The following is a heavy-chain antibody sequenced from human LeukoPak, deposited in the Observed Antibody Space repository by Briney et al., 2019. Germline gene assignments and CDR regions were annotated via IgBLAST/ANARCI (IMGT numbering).Heavy chain of an antibody. CDR1: GFSFSSFW. V-gene: IGHV4-34*01. Sequence: GSLRLSCGASGFSFSSFWMTWVRQPPGKGLEWIGEINHSGSTNYNPSLKSRVTISVDTSKNQFSLKLSSVTAADTAVYYCASSHPYWGQGTLVTVSS. CDR3: ASSHPY. CDR2: INHSGST. J-gene: IGHJ4*02.